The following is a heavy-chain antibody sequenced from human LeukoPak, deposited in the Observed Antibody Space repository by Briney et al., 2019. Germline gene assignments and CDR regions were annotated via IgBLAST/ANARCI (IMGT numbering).Heavy chain of an antibody. J-gene: IGHJ4*02. Sequence: GGSLRLSCEASGFTFSRYGMSWVRQAPGKGLEWVAVISYDGSNKYYADSVKGRFTISRDNSKNTLYLQMNSLRAEDTAVYYCARDQGGDYGDYERGLEGYWGQGTLVTVSS. D-gene: IGHD4-17*01. V-gene: IGHV3-30*03. CDR2: ISYDGSNK. CDR3: ARDQGGDYGDYERGLEGY. CDR1: GFTFSRYG.